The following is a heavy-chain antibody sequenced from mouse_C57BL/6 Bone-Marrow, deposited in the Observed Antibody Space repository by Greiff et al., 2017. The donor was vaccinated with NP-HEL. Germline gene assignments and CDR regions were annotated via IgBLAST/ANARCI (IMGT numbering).Heavy chain of an antibody. V-gene: IGHV10-1*01. CDR3: VRQRGSMDY. CDR1: GFSFNTYA. Sequence: EVKVEESGGGLVQPKGSLKLSCAASGFSFNTYAMNWVRQAPGKGLEWVARIRSKSNNYATYYADSVKDRFTISRDDSESMLYLQMNNLKTEDTAMYYCVRQRGSMDYWGQGTSVTVSS. D-gene: IGHD3-1*01. CDR2: IRSKSNNYAT. J-gene: IGHJ4*01.